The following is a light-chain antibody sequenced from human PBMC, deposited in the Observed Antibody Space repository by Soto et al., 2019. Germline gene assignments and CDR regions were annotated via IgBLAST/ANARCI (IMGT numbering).Light chain of an antibody. CDR3: IQDLHTQIT. CDR2: LGS. Sequence: DIVMTQSPLSLPVTPGEPASISCRSSQSLLHSNGYNYLDWYLQKPGQSPQLLIYLGSNRASGVPDRFSGSGSGTDFTLKISRVEAEDVGVYYCIQDLHTQITFGQGTRLEIK. J-gene: IGKJ5*01. CDR1: QSLLHSNGYNY. V-gene: IGKV2-28*01.